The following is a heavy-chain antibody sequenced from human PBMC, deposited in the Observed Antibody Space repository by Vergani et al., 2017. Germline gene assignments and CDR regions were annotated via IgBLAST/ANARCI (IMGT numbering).Heavy chain of an antibody. CDR1: GFTFSSYG. J-gene: IGHJ4*02. V-gene: IGHV3-30*18. CDR3: AKDRYDSSGYSYYFAY. CDR2: ISYDGSNK. Sequence: QVQLVESGGGVVQPGRSLRLSCAASGFTFSSYGMHWVRQAPGKGLEWVAVISYDGSNKYYADSVKGRFTISRDNSKNTLYLQMNSLRAEDTAVYYCAKDRYDSSGYSYYFAYWGQGTLVTVSS. D-gene: IGHD3-22*01.